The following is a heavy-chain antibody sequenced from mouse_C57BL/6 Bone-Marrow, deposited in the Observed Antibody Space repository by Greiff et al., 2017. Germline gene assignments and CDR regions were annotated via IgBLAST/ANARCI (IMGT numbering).Heavy chain of an antibody. V-gene: IGHV1-26*01. Sequence: EVQLQQSGPELVKPGASVKISCKASGYTFTDYYLNWVKQSHGKSLEWIGDINPNNGGTSYNQKFKGKAKLTVDKSSSTSYMELRSLTSEDSAVYYCAREDYGSPWYFDVWGTGTTVTVSS. J-gene: IGHJ1*03. D-gene: IGHD1-1*01. CDR3: AREDYGSPWYFDV. CDR1: GYTFTDYY. CDR2: INPNNGGT.